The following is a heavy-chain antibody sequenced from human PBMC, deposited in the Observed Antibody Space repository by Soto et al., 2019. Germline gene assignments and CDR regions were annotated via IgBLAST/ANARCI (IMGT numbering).Heavy chain of an antibody. D-gene: IGHD3-10*01. Sequence: EVQLLESGGGLVQPGGSLRLSCAAPGFNFNNYAFNWVRQAPGRGLEWVSTVSVTGDATYYADSVRGRFTISRDNSRSTLFLQMSSLRAEDTAVYYCARSACYYPACYPYYYYVDVWGKGTTVTVSS. J-gene: IGHJ6*03. V-gene: IGHV3-23*01. CDR1: GFNFNNYA. CDR3: ARSACYYPACYPYYYYVDV. CDR2: VSVTGDAT.